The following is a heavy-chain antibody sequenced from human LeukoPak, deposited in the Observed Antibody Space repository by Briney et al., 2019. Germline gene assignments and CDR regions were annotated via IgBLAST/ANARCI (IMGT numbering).Heavy chain of an antibody. CDR3: AKEIAYSSSWYPPFDY. CDR2: ISGSGSAI. D-gene: IGHD6-13*01. CDR1: GFTFSSYE. J-gene: IGHJ4*02. Sequence: PGGSLRLSCAASGFTFSSYEMNWVRQAPGKGLEWVSYISGSGSAIYYADSVKGRFTISRDNAKNSLYLQMNSLRAEDTAVYYCAKEIAYSSSWYPPFDYWGQGTLVTVSS. V-gene: IGHV3-48*03.